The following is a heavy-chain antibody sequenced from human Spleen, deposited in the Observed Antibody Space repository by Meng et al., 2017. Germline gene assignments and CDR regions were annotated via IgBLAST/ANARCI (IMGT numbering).Heavy chain of an antibody. CDR3: AKDILRWAFDV. CDR2: IGNSDET. D-gene: IGHD4-23*01. Sequence: GGSLRLSCVVSGGTFRNFWMTWVRQAPGRGLEWVSAIGNSDETYYADSVEGRFTISRDASKNTLYLQMNSLRADDTAVYFCAKDILRWAFDVWGQGTMVTVSS. J-gene: IGHJ3*01. V-gene: IGHV3-23*01. CDR1: GGTFRNFW.